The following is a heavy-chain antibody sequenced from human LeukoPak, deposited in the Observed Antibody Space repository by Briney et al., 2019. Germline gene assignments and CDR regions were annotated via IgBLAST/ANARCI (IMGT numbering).Heavy chain of an antibody. CDR2: ITAYNGNT. CDR1: GCTFRNYA. V-gene: IGHV1-18*01. Sequence: ASVKVSCKASGCTFRNYAITWVRQAPGQGLERMGWITAYNGNTNYAQKFKGRVTMTTDTSTATAYMELRNLESDDTAVYYCARDCSGGTCSSFWLDPWGQGTLVTVSS. J-gene: IGHJ5*02. CDR3: ARDCSGGTCSSFWLDP. D-gene: IGHD2-15*01.